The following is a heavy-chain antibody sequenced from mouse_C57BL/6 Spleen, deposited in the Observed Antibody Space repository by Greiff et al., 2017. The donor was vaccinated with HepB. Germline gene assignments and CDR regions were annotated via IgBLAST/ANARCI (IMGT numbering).Heavy chain of an antibody. Sequence: EVMLVESGGGLVKPGGSLKLSCAASGFTFSSYAMSWVRQTPEKRLEWVATISDGGSYTYYPDNVKGRFTISRDNAKNNLYLQMSHLKSEDTAMYYCARDLGYYDYDGFAYGGQGTLVTVSA. V-gene: IGHV5-4*01. D-gene: IGHD2-4*01. CDR3: ARDLGYYDYDGFAY. J-gene: IGHJ3*01. CDR1: GFTFSSYA. CDR2: ISDGGSYT.